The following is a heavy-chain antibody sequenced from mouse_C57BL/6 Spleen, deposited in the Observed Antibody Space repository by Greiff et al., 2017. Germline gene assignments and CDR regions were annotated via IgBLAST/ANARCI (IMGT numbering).Heavy chain of an antibody. CDR2: ISSGGDYI. J-gene: IGHJ2*01. D-gene: IGHD2-2*01. CDR3: TREGRVTTGYYFDY. Sequence: EVQRVESGEGLVKPGGSLKLSCAASGFTFSSYAMSWVRQTPEKRLEWVAYISSGGDYIYYADTVKGRFTISRDNARNTLYLQMSSLKSEDTAMYYCTREGRVTTGYYFDYWGQGTTLTVSS. CDR1: GFTFSSYA. V-gene: IGHV5-9-1*02.